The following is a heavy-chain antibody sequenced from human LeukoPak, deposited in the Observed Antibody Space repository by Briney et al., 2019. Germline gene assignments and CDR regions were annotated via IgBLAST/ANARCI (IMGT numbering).Heavy chain of an antibody. J-gene: IGHJ4*02. CDR1: GYTFTCYY. V-gene: IGHV1-2*02. D-gene: IGHD6-13*01. Sequence: GASVKVSCKASGYTFTCYYMHWVRQAPGQGLEWMGWINPNSGGTNYAQKVQGRVTMTRDTSISTAYMELSRLRSDDTAVYYCARPRYSSSWRPFDYWGQGTLVTVSS. CDR3: ARPRYSSSWRPFDY. CDR2: INPNSGGT.